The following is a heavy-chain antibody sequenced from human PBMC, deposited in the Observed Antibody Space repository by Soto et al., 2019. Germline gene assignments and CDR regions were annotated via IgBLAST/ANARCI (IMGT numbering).Heavy chain of an antibody. V-gene: IGHV6-1*01. D-gene: IGHD3-22*01. CDR3: ERAIPPTSGWYYFDS. CDR1: GDSVSSNSAT. J-gene: IGHJ4*02. CDR2: TYYRSKYYN. Sequence: PSQTLSLTCAISGDSVSSNSATWNWIRQSPSRGLEWLGRTYYRSKYYNEYAASVRSRITVNADSSKNQFSLHLNSVSPEDTAVYYCERAIPPTSGWYYFDSWGQGSLVTVSS.